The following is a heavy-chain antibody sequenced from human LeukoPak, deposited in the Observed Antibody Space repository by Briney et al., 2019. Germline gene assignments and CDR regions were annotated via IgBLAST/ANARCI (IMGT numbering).Heavy chain of an antibody. V-gene: IGHV3-48*03. CDR2: ISSGGRSI. Sequence: AGGSLRLSCAASGIAFSDYEMSWVRQAPGKGVEWLSYISSGGRSIYYADSVKGRFTISRDNAKNSLFLQMNSLRAEDTAVYYCARQSGYYHIDYWGQGTLVTVSS. J-gene: IGHJ4*02. CDR1: GIAFSDYE. D-gene: IGHD1-26*01. CDR3: ARQSGYYHIDY.